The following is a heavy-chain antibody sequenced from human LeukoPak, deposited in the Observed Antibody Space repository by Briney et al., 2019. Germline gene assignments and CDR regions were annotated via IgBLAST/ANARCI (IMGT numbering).Heavy chain of an antibody. J-gene: IGHJ3*02. V-gene: IGHV3-30*04. CDR2: MSYDGRNK. CDR1: GFTFSSYA. D-gene: IGHD3-22*01. Sequence: GGSLRLSCAASGFTFSSYAMHWVRQAPGKGLEWVAVMSYDGRNKDYADSVKGRFTISRDNSKNTLYLQMNSLRAEDTAVYYCAKDRRPTYYSDSSGYYFRDAFDIWGQGTMVTVSS. CDR3: AKDRRPTYYSDSSGYYFRDAFDI.